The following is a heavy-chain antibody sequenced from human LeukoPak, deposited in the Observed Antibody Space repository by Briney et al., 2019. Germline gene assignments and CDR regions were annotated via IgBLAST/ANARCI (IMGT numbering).Heavy chain of an antibody. D-gene: IGHD5-18*01. CDR3: ARAYSYVLY. CDR2: IKLDGSEK. J-gene: IGHJ4*02. Sequence: PGGSLRHSCAASGFTFGTYWVSWLRQAPGKGLEWVANIKLDGSEKNYVDSVKGRFTITRDNAKSSLYLQMNSLRDEDTAVYYCARAYSYVLYWGQGTLVTVSS. CDR1: GFTFGTYW. V-gene: IGHV3-7*04.